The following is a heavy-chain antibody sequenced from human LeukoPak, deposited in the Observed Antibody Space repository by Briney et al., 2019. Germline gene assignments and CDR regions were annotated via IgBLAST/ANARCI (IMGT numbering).Heavy chain of an antibody. J-gene: IGHJ4*02. V-gene: IGHV4-39*01. CDR1: GGSISSSSYY. CDR2: IYYSGST. D-gene: IGHD6-13*01. CDR3: ASPGIAAAGTWYFDY. Sequence: SETLSLTCTVSGGSISSSSYYWGWIRQPLGKGLEWIGSIYYSGSTYYNPSLKSRVTISVDTSKNQFSLKLSSVTAADTAVYYCASPGIAAAGTWYFDYWGQGTLVTVSS.